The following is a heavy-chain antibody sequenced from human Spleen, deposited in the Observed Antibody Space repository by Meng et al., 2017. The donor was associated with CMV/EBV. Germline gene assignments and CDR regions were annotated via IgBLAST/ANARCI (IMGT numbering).Heavy chain of an antibody. J-gene: IGHJ4*02. CDR3: AREARDGSFDY. CDR2: ISTYNENK. Sequence: ASVKVSCKASGYTFTSYGITWVRQATGQGLEWLGWISTYNENKYSAQSCQGRVTMTTDTSTSTAYMELSSLRSDDTAVYYCAREARDGSFDYWGQGTLVTVSS. CDR1: GYTFTSYG. D-gene: IGHD5-24*01. V-gene: IGHV1-18*01.